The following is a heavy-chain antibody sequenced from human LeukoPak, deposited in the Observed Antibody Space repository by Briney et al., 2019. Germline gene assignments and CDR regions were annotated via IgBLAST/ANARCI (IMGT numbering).Heavy chain of an antibody. J-gene: IGHJ3*02. Sequence: GGSLRLSCAASGFTFSSYAMSWVRQAPGKGLEWVSAISGSGGSTYYADSVKGRLTISRDNSKNTLYLQMNSLRAEDTAVYYCARGDDYVWGSYRRRNAFDIWGQGTMVTVSS. D-gene: IGHD3-16*02. CDR2: ISGSGGST. CDR1: GFTFSSYA. CDR3: ARGDDYVWGSYRRRNAFDI. V-gene: IGHV3-23*01.